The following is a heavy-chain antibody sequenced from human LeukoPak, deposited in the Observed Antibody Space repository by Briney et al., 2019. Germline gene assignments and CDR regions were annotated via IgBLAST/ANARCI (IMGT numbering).Heavy chain of an antibody. CDR2: IYPGDSDT. Sequence: GESLKISCQGSGYSFTSYWIGWVRQMPGKGLEWMGIIYPGDSDTRYSPSFQGQGTISADKSISTAYLQWSSLKASDTAMYYCATSIAATGSYFDYWGQGTLVTVSS. CDR1: GYSFTSYW. V-gene: IGHV5-51*01. J-gene: IGHJ4*02. CDR3: ATSIAATGSYFDY. D-gene: IGHD6-13*01.